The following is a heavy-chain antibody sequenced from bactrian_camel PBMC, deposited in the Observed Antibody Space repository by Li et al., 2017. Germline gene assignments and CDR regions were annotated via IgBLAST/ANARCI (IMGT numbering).Heavy chain of an antibody. CDR3: AAGKDTVVAGDLRCALPDHVN. Sequence: HVQLVESGGGSVQAGGSLRLSCAASGRTYIKWCMGWFREAPGKGREGVAFIDRGGATNYAWSVKDRFTISKDNANNALYLQMSSLRPEDTAMYYCAAGKDTVVAGDLRCALPDHVNWGQGTQVTVS. D-gene: IGHD6*01. CDR1: GRTYIKWC. CDR2: IDRGGAT. J-gene: IGHJ4*01. V-gene: IGHV3S57*01.